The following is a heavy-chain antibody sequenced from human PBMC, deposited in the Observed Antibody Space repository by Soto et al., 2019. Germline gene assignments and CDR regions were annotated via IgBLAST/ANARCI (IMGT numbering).Heavy chain of an antibody. CDR1: GGSSSSGGYY. Sequence: SETLSLTCTVSGGSSSSGGYYWSWIRQHPGKGLEWIGYIYYSGSTYYNPSLKSRVTISVDTSKNQFSLKLSSVTAADTAVYYCARRLLVYYCSWYGSGVFDYWGQGTLVTVSS. CDR3: ARRLLVYYCSWYGSGVFDY. CDR2: IYYSGST. V-gene: IGHV4-31*03. J-gene: IGHJ4*02. D-gene: IGHD6-13*01.